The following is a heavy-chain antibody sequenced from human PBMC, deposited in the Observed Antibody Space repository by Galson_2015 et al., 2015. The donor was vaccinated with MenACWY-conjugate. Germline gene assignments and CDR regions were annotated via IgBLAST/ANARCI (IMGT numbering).Heavy chain of an antibody. V-gene: IGHV4-59*01. J-gene: IGHJ4*02. CDR3: AKYYCGSDNTCYYFDT. CDR2: IHNSGST. D-gene: IGHD4-23*01. CDR1: GASISTDY. Sequence: LSLTCSVSGASISTDYWSWIRQPPGKALEWIGYIHNSGSTNYNPSLKGRVTIPIDTSRNQFSLKLSSVTTADTAVYYCAKYYCGSDNTCYYFDTWGQGTLVTVSS.